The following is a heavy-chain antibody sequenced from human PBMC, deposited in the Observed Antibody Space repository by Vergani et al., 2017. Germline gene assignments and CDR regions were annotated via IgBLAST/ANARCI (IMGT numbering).Heavy chain of an antibody. J-gene: IGHJ4*02. V-gene: IGHV3-21*01. CDR2: ISSSSSYI. Sequence: EVQLVESGGGLVKPGGSLRLSCAASGFTFSSYSMNWVRQAPGKGLEWVSIISSSSSYIYYADSVKGRFTISRDNAKNSLYLQMNSLRAEDTAVYYCARDPLPYYFDYWGQGTLVTVSS. D-gene: IGHD1-26*01. CDR3: ARDPLPYYFDY. CDR1: GFTFSSYS.